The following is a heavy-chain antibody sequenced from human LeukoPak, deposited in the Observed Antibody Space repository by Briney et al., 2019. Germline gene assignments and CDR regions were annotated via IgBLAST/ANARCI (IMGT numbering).Heavy chain of an antibody. D-gene: IGHD2-2*01. V-gene: IGHV3-7*01. CDR3: ARVMHQLLLEGAFDI. J-gene: IGHJ3*02. Sequence: GGSLRLSCAASGFTFSSYWMSWVRQAPGKGLEWVANIKQDGSEKYYVDSVKGRFTISRDNAKNSLYLQMNSLRAEDTAVYYCARVMHQLLLEGAFDIWGQGTMVTVSS. CDR2: IKQDGSEK. CDR1: GFTFSSYW.